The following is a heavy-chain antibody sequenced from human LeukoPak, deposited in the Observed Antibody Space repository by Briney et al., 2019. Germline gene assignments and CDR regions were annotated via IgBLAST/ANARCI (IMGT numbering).Heavy chain of an antibody. J-gene: IGHJ5*02. CDR2: IYDSGST. CDR3: ARHYGP. CDR1: GGSSRSRYYY. V-gene: IGHV4-39*01. Sequence: SETLSLTCTVSGGSSRSRYYYWGWIRQPPGKGLEWIVSIYDSGSTYYNPSLKSRVTISVDTPTNQFSLKLTSVTAADTAVSSCARHYGPWGQGPLVTVSS. D-gene: IGHD3-10*01.